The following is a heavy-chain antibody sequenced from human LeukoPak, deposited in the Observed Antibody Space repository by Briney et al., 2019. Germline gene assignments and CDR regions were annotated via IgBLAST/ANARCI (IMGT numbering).Heavy chain of an antibody. CDR2: ISGSGGST. D-gene: IGHD6-13*01. CDR3: AKDRYSSSWYTIDY. V-gene: IGHV3-23*01. J-gene: IGHJ4*02. Sequence: PGGSLRLSCAASGFTFSSYAMSWVRQAPGKGLEWVSAISGSGGSTYYADSVKGRSTISRDNSKNSLYLHMNSLRVEDTALYFCAKDRYSSSWYTIDYWGQGTLVTVSS. CDR1: GFTFSSYA.